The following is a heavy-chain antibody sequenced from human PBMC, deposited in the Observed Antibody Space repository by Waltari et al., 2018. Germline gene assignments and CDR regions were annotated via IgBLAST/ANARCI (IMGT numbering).Heavy chain of an antibody. CDR2: INTNTGNP. CDR3: AREEPPMWELSGYYYYGMDV. CDR1: GYTFTSYA. J-gene: IGHJ6*02. D-gene: IGHD3-16*02. V-gene: IGHV7-4-1*02. Sequence: QVQLVQSGSELKKPGASVKVSCQASGYTFTSYAMNWVRQAPGQGLEWMGWINTNTGNPTYAQGFTGRFVFSLDTSVSTAYLQISSLKAEDTAVYYCAREEPPMWELSGYYYYGMDVWGQGTTVTVPS.